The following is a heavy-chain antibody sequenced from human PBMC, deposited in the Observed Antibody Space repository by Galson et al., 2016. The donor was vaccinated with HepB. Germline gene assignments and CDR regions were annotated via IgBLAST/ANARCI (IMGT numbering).Heavy chain of an antibody. Sequence: SLRLSCAASGFTFHNFDMNWVRQAPGKGLEWISVISGGAFSKNYADSVKGRFAVSRDDSKNTLYLEMNNLRAEDTAVYYCAKGRPVYSSFRYYFDFWGQGTQVTVSS. CDR1: GFTFHNFD. CDR3: AKGRPVYSSFRYYFDF. J-gene: IGHJ4*02. D-gene: IGHD2-21*01. CDR2: ISGGAFSK. V-gene: IGHV3-23*01.